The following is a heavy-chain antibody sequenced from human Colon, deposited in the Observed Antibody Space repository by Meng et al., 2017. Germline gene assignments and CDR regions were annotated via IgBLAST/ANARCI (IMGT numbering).Heavy chain of an antibody. CDR1: GGSFGPYY. Sequence: SETLSLTCDVHGGSFGPYYWSWVRQSPGRGLEWIGEVNHRGDASYNPSSKSRVTISIDTSSNQFPLNLNTVTAADTAVYFCAREQSRHTFDIWGQGTVVTVSS. J-gene: IGHJ3*02. CDR3: AREQSRHTFDI. CDR2: VNHRGDA. V-gene: IGHV4-34*01.